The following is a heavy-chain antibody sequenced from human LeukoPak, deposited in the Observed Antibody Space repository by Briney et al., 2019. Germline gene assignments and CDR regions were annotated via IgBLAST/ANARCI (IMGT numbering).Heavy chain of an antibody. CDR1: GYSISSGYY. CDR3: ARRTPHYGMVRGVYDY. J-gene: IGHJ4*02. D-gene: IGHD3-10*01. V-gene: IGHV4-38-2*02. CDR2: IYHGGST. Sequence: PSETLSLTCTVSGYSISSGYYWGWIRQPPGKGLEWIGSIYHGGSTYYNPSLKSRITMSVDTSKNQFSLKLTSVTAADTAVYYCARRTPHYGMVRGVYDYWGQGTLVTVSS.